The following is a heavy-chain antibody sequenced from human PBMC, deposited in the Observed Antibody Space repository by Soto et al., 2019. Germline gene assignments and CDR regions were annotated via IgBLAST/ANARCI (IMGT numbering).Heavy chain of an antibody. V-gene: IGHV2-26*01. D-gene: IGHD2-15*01. CDR1: GFSLSNARMG. CDR2: IFSNDEK. J-gene: IGHJ5*02. Sequence: QVTLKESGPVLVNPTETLTLTCTVSGFSLSNARMGVSWIRQPPGKALEWLAHIFSNDEKSYSTSLKSRLTISKDTSKSQVVLTMTNMDPVDTATYYCALVVVVAASHPGNWFDPWGQGTLVTVSS. CDR3: ALVVVVAASHPGNWFDP.